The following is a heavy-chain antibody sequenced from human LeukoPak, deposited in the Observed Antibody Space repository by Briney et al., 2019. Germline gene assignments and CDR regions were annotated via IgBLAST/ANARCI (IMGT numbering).Heavy chain of an antibody. V-gene: IGHV3-30*04. CDR3: ANFEPGIAATGYV. CDR1: GFTFSNYA. CDR2: ISYDDTNK. J-gene: IGHJ6*04. D-gene: IGHD6-25*01. Sequence: GGSLRLSCAASGFTFSNYALHWVRQAPGKGLEWVAVISYDDTNKYYVDSVKGRFTISRDNSKNTLYLQMNSLRAEDTAVYYCANFEPGIAATGYVWGKGTTVTISS.